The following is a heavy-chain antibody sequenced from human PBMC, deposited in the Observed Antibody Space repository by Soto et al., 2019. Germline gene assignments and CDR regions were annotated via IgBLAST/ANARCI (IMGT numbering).Heavy chain of an antibody. CDR3: ARDREAAAGKGDYYYGMDV. CDR2: IIPIFGTA. V-gene: IGHV1-69*01. Sequence: QVQLVQSGAEVKKPGSSVKVSCKASGGTFSSYDISWVRQAPGQGLEWMGGIIPIFGTANYAQKFQGRVTITADESTSTAYMELSSLRSEDTAVYYCARDREAAAGKGDYYYGMDVWGQGTTVTVSS. D-gene: IGHD6-13*01. J-gene: IGHJ6*02. CDR1: GGTFSSYD.